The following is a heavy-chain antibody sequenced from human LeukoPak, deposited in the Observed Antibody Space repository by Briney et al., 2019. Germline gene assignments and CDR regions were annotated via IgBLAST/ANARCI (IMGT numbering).Heavy chain of an antibody. CDR2: INPSGGST. CDR3: ARGRVVLTADL. D-gene: IGHD2-2*01. Sequence: GASVKVSCKASGYTFTSYYMHWVRQAPGQGLEWMGIINPSGGSTSYAQKFQGRVTMTRGMSTSTVYMELSSLRSEDTAVYYCARGRVVLTADLWGRGTLVTVSS. J-gene: IGHJ2*01. CDR1: GYTFTSYY. V-gene: IGHV1-46*01.